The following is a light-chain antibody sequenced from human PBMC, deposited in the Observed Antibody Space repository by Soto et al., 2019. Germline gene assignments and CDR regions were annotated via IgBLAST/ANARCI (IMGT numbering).Light chain of an antibody. Sequence: QSVLTQPASVSGSPGQSITIPCTGTSGDIGSYNRVSWYQQHPGKAPKLIIYEVTDRPSGVSNRFSGSKSGNTASLTISGLPAEDEAEYYCSSYTNINTRACVFGTGTKVTVL. V-gene: IGLV2-14*01. CDR1: SGDIGSYNR. CDR3: SSYTNINTRACV. CDR2: EVT. J-gene: IGLJ1*01.